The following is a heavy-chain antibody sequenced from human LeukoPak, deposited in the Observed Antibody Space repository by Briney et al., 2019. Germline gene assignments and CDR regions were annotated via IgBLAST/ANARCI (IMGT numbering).Heavy chain of an antibody. J-gene: IGHJ6*02. Sequence: GASVKVSCKASGYTFTGYYMHWVRQAPGQGLEWMGRINPNSGGTNYAQKFQGRVTMTRDTSISTAYMELSRLRSDDTAVYYCAKTEGYCSSTSCYRPQLELLYYYYGMDVWGQGTTVTVSS. CDR1: GYTFTGYY. V-gene: IGHV1-2*06. D-gene: IGHD2-2*01. CDR3: AKTEGYCSSTSCYRPQLELLYYYYGMDV. CDR2: INPNSGGT.